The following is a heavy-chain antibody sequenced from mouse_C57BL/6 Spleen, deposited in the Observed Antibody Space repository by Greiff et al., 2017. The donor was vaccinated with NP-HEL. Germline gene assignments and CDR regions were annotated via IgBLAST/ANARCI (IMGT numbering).Heavy chain of an antibody. CDR1: GYAFSSYW. J-gene: IGHJ4*01. Sequence: LVESGAELVKPGASVKISCTASGYAFSSYWMNWVKQRPGKGLEWIGQIYPGDGDTNYNGTFKGKATLTADKSSSTAYMQLSSLTSEDSAVYFCARTDAMDYWGQGTSVTVSS. CDR3: ARTDAMDY. CDR2: IYPGDGDT. V-gene: IGHV1-80*01.